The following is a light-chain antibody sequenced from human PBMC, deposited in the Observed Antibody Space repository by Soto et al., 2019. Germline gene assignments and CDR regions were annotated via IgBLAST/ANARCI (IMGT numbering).Light chain of an antibody. J-gene: IGKJ1*01. Sequence: DLQMTQSPSSVSASVGDRVTISCRASHDVRSWLAWYQQKPGKSPNLLIYGASTLQSGVPSRFRGSGSGTDFTLPISSLQPEDFATYYCQQANGDPWTFGQGTKVEIK. CDR3: QQANGDPWT. CDR1: HDVRSW. V-gene: IGKV1-12*02. CDR2: GAS.